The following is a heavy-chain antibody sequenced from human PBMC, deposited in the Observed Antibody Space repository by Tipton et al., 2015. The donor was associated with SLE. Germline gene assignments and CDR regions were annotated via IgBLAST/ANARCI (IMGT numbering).Heavy chain of an antibody. CDR1: GFTFSSYG. J-gene: IGHJ6*03. CDR2: IWYDGSNK. V-gene: IGHV3-33*01. Sequence: SLRLSCAASGFTFSSYGMHWVRQAPGKGLEWVAVIWYDGSNKYYADSVKGRFTISRDNSKNTLYLQMNSLRAEDTAVYYCARRDFMDYYYYMDVWGKGTTVTVSS. CDR3: ARRDFMDYYYYMDV. D-gene: IGHD3-3*01.